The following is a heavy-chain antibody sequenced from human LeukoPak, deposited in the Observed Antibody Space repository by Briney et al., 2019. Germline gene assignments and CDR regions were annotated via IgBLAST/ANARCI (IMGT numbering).Heavy chain of an antibody. Sequence: GRSLRLSCAASGFTFSSYAMHWVRQAPGKGLEWVAVISYDGSNKYYADSVKGRFTISRDNSKNTLYLQMNSLRAEDTAVYYCARDAPYCSGGSCYTFDYWGQGTLVTVSS. CDR3: ARDAPYCSGGSCYTFDY. CDR1: GFTFSSYA. CDR2: ISYDGSNK. J-gene: IGHJ4*02. D-gene: IGHD2-15*01. V-gene: IGHV3-30*04.